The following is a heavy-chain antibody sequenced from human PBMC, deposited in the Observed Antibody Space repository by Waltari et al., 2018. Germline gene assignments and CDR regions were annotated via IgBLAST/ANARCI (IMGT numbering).Heavy chain of an antibody. D-gene: IGHD6-19*01. V-gene: IGHV3-53*01. CDR3: AKQSPSYTRGWYPLES. CDR1: GFTVRTNF. J-gene: IGHJ4*02. Sequence: EVQLVEFGGNLIQPGGSLRLSCAASGFTVRTNFISWVRQAPGKGLGWVLIIYSGGNTYYAGSVKGRFTISRDNYKNMVYLEMNSLRAEDTAVYYCAKQSPSYTRGWYPLESWGPGTLVTVS. CDR2: IYSGGNT.